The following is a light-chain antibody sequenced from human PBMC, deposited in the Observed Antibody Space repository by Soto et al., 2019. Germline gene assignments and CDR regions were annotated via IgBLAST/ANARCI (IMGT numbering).Light chain of an antibody. CDR1: QGIINY. CDR3: QEYSSFPWW. J-gene: IGKJ1*01. V-gene: IGKV1-9*01. CDR2: GAS. Sequence: IQCTQSPSSLSATIGERVSITCGASQGIINYLAWYQRKPGKAPKLLIYGASTLQGGVPSRFSGSESGTDFTLTISSLQPDDFTTYHCQEYSSFPWWLGQGTKVDI.